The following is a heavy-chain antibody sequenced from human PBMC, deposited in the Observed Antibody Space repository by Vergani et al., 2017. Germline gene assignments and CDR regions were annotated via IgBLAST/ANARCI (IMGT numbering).Heavy chain of an antibody. J-gene: IGHJ4*02. Sequence: QVQLQESGPGLVRPSETLSLTCTVSGRSLSGYHWNWIRQTPGAGLEWIGYVEDSGYFNYNPSLKTRVSMSSDTSNNQFSLTLVSVTVADTAVYCCARSIVSRNPPDYFDNWGQGTLVTVSS. D-gene: IGHD1-14*01. CDR2: VEDSGYF. V-gene: IGHV4-59*01. CDR3: ARSIVSRNPPDYFDN. CDR1: GRSLSGYH.